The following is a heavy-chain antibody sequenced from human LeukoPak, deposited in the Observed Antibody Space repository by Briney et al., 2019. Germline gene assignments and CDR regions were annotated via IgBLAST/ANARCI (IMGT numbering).Heavy chain of an antibody. CDR3: ARDLTN. J-gene: IGHJ4*02. V-gene: IGHV1-46*03. CDR2: VNPTAGSR. Sequence: GASVKVSCRASGHTFTDYYLHWVRRAPGQGLQWMGMVNPTAGSRAYAQDFQDRVTMTRDTSTSTVYMELYSLRSEDTAMYYCARDLTNWGQGTLVTVSS. CDR1: GHTFTDYY.